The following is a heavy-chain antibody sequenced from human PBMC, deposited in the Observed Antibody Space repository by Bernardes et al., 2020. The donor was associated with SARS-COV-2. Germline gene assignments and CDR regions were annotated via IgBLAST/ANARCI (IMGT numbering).Heavy chain of an antibody. Sequence: GGSLRLSCEASGFIFNTHGIHWVRQAPGQGLEWVAFISYDGTNKYYADSVKGRFAVSRDNSKNSLSLDLKRVRPDDAAVYYCARPGVALAGTSYFDFWGRGSLVSVSS. V-gene: IGHV3-30*19. CDR3: ARPGVALAGTSYFDF. CDR2: ISYDGTNK. J-gene: IGHJ4*02. D-gene: IGHD6-19*01. CDR1: GFIFNTHG.